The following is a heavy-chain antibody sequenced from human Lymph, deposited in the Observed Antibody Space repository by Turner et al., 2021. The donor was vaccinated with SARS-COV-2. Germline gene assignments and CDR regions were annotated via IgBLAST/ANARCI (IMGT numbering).Heavy chain of an antibody. Sequence: QVQLVESGGGVVQPGGSLRLSCAASGFTFSSYAMHWVRQAAGKGLEWVALISYDGSNKYYADSVKGRFTISRDNSKNTLYLQMNSLRAEDTAVYYCAREMGAGSDYWGQGTLVTVSS. CDR2: ISYDGSNK. CDR1: GFTFSSYA. J-gene: IGHJ4*02. CDR3: AREMGAGSDY. V-gene: IGHV3-30*04. D-gene: IGHD3-10*01.